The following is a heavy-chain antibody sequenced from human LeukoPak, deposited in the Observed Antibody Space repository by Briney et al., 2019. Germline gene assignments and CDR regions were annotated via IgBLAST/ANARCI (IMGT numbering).Heavy chain of an antibody. CDR2: IANDGRDK. D-gene: IGHD6-13*01. CDR3: AKDSEITSADYYFDY. J-gene: IGHJ4*02. Sequence: PGGSLRLSCAASGFSFRSYAMHWVRQAPGKGLEWVTVIANDGRDKKYADSVRGRFTISRDNSKNTVYLQMDGLRVEDMAVYYCAKDSEITSADYYFDYWGLGTLVTVSS. CDR1: GFSFRSYA. V-gene: IGHV3-30*04.